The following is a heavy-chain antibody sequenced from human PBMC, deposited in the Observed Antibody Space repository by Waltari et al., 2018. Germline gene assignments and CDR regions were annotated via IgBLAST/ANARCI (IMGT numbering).Heavy chain of an antibody. D-gene: IGHD3-22*01. CDR2: IIPIFGTA. CDR3: AISGYHDYYYYYMDV. Sequence: QVQMVQSGAEVKKPGSSVKVSCKASGGPFSRYAHSWVRQAPGQWLEWMGGIIPIFGTANYAQKFQGRVTITTDESTSTAYMELSSLRSEDTAVYYCAISGYHDYYYYYMDVWGKGTTVTVSS. J-gene: IGHJ6*03. V-gene: IGHV1-69*05. CDR1: GGPFSRYA.